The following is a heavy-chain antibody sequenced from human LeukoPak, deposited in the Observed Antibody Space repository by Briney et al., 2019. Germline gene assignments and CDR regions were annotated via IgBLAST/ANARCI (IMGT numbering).Heavy chain of an antibody. V-gene: IGHV4-59*01. Sequence: SETLSLTCAVYGGSFSSYYWSWIRQPPGKGLERIGYIYYRGSTNHNPSLKSRVTISVDTSKNQFSLNLSSVTAADTAVYYCARDLWYYYDSSGIPFWGQGTLVTVSS. CDR2: IYYRGST. D-gene: IGHD3-22*01. CDR1: GGSFSSYY. J-gene: IGHJ4*02. CDR3: ARDLWYYYDSSGIPF.